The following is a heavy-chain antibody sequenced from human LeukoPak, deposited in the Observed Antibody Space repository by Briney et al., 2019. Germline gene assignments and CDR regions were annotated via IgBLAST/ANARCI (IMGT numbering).Heavy chain of an antibody. Sequence: SETLSLTCAVSTDSITSNWWSWVRQPPGRGLEWIGEVHKSGSTNYYPSLQSRVTISIDKSKNQIALELTSVTAADTAVYYCAKEIVGAPTPGAYWGQGILVTVSS. CDR2: VHKSGST. J-gene: IGHJ4*02. D-gene: IGHD1-26*01. V-gene: IGHV4-4*02. CDR3: AKEIVGAPTPGAY. CDR1: TDSITSNW.